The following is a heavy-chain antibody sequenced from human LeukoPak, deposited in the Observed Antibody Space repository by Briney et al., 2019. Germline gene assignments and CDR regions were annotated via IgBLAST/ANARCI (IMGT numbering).Heavy chain of an antibody. D-gene: IGHD3-22*01. CDR1: GYTFTSYG. V-gene: IGHV1-18*01. J-gene: IGHJ4*02. CDR3: ARAYYYDSSGYYYGF. CDR2: ISAYNGNT. Sequence: ASVKVSCKASGYTFTSYGISWVRQAPGQGLEWMGWISAYNGNTNYAQKLQGRVTMTTDTSTSTAYMELRSLRSDDTAVYYCARAYYYDSSGYYYGFWGQGTPVTVSS.